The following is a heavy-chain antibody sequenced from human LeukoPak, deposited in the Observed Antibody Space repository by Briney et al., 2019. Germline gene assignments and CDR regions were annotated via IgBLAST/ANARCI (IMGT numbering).Heavy chain of an antibody. CDR1: GFIISHYE. J-gene: IGHJ4*02. D-gene: IGHD3-16*02. CDR3: ARHRTASDY. Sequence: GGSLRLSCAASGFIISHYELNWVRQAPGKGLEWVSSISSSSSYIYYADSVKGRFTFSRDNAKNSLYLQMNSLRAEDTAVYYCARHRTASDYWGQGTLVTVSS. V-gene: IGHV3-21*01. CDR2: ISSSSSYI.